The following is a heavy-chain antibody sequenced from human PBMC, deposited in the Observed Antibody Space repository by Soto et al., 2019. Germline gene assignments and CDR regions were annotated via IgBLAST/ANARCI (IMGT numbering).Heavy chain of an antibody. Sequence: SVKVSCKASGGTFSSYTISWVRQAPGQGLEWMGRIIPILGIANYAQKFQGRVTITADKSTSTAYMELSSLRSEDTAVYYCASERGSGSYSPTNWFDPWGQGTLVTVSS. D-gene: IGHD3-10*01. J-gene: IGHJ5*02. CDR2: IIPILGIA. CDR1: GGTFSSYT. CDR3: ASERGSGSYSPTNWFDP. V-gene: IGHV1-69*02.